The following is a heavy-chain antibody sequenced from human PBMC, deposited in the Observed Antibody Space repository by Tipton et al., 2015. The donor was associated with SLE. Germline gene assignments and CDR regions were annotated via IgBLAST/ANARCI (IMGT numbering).Heavy chain of an antibody. CDR3: ARSGYGRGSFFHH. CDR1: DDAITHYY. V-gene: IGHV4-59*08. J-gene: IGHJ1*01. CDR2: IYDSGRT. Sequence: TLSLTCSVSDDAITHYYWSWIRQPPGKGLEWIGYIYDSGRTTYNPSLKSRVTISVHTSKNQFSLKLNSVTAADTAMYYCARSGYGRGSFFHHWGQGTRVTVSS. D-gene: IGHD5-12*01.